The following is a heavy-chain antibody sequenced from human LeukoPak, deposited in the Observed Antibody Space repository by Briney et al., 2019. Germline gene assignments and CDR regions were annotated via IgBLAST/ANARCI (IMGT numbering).Heavy chain of an antibody. D-gene: IGHD3-22*01. Sequence: GGSLRLSCAASGFTFSSYAMSWVRQAPGNGLEWVSAISGSGGSTYYADSVKGRFTISSDKSKNTLYLQMNSLRVEDTALYYCAKGSRDSTSYCFDSWGRGTLVAVSS. CDR1: GFTFSSYA. J-gene: IGHJ4*02. V-gene: IGHV3-23*01. CDR3: AKGSRDSTSYCFDS. CDR2: ISGSGGST.